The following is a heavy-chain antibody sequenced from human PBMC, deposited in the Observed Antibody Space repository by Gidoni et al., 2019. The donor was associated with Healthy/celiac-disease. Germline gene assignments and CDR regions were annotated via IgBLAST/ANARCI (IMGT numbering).Heavy chain of an antibody. Sequence: EVQLVESGGGLVKPGGSLRLSCAASGFTFSNAWMSWVRQAPGKGLEWVGRIKSKTDGGTTDYAAPVKGRFTISRDDSKNTLYLQMNSLKTEDTAVYYCTTDPIVVVPAAPTLGFDYWGQGTLVTVSS. V-gene: IGHV3-15*01. CDR1: GFTFSNAW. CDR3: TTDPIVVVPAAPTLGFDY. D-gene: IGHD2-2*01. J-gene: IGHJ4*02. CDR2: IKSKTDGGTT.